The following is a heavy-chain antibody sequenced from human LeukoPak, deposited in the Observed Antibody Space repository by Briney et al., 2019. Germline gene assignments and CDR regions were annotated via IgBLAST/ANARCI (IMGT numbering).Heavy chain of an antibody. V-gene: IGHV1-18*01. CDR3: ATTAGDGSWERYFDY. J-gene: IGHJ4*02. Sequence: GASVKVSCKASGYTFTSYGISWVRQAPGQGLEWMGWISAYNGNTNYAQKLQGRVTMTTDTSTSTAYMELRSLRSDDTAVYYCATTAGDGSWERYFDYWGQGTLVTVSS. CDR2: ISAYNGNT. CDR1: GYTFTSYG. D-gene: IGHD6-13*01.